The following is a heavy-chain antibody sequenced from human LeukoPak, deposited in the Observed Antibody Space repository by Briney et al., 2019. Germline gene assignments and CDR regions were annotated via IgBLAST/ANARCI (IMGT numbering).Heavy chain of an antibody. V-gene: IGHV3-33*01. CDR2: IWNDGSNK. Sequence: GGSLRLSCEASGFTFSVYGMHWVRQAPGKGLEWVAVIWNDGSNKYYADSVKGRFTISRDNSKNTLYLQMNSLRAEDTAVYSYARASGPFDYWGQGTLVTVSS. J-gene: IGHJ4*02. D-gene: IGHD3-10*01. CDR3: ARASGPFDY. CDR1: GFTFSVYG.